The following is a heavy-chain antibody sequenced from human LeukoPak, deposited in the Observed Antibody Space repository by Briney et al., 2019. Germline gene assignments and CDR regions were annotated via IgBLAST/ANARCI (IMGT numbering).Heavy chain of an antibody. Sequence: GASVKVSCKASGYTFTGHYIHWVRQAPGQGLEWMGWINPNNGGTSYAQKFQGRVSVTRDTSISTAYMEVSRLRSDDTALYYCARDLFGRWWDSSGQIGGHAFDIWGQGTMVTVSS. J-gene: IGHJ3*02. CDR2: INPNNGGT. CDR1: GYTFTGHY. V-gene: IGHV1-2*02. D-gene: IGHD3-22*01. CDR3: ARDLFGRWWDSSGQIGGHAFDI.